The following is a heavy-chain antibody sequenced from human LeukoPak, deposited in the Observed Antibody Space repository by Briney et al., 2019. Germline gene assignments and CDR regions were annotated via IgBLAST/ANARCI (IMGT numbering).Heavy chain of an antibody. V-gene: IGHV3-33*01. D-gene: IGHD5-12*01. CDR2: IWYDGSNK. CDR1: GFTFSSYG. J-gene: IGHJ4*02. CDR3: ARVSGSGYDLDY. Sequence: GGSLRLSCVASGFTFSSYGMHWVRQAPGKGLEWVAVIWYDGSNKYCADSVKGRFTISRDNSKNTLYLQMNSLRAEDTAVYYCARVSGSGYDLDYWGQGTLVTVSS.